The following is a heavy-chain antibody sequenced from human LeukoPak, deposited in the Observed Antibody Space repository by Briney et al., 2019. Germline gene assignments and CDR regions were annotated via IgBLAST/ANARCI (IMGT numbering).Heavy chain of an antibody. CDR3: ARDSPGYLAYDS. CDR2: IKEDGSAT. V-gene: IGHV3-7*04. CDR1: GFTFSTYW. J-gene: IGHJ4*02. D-gene: IGHD1-1*01. Sequence: GGSLRLSCAASGFTFSTYWMTWVRQAPGKGPEWVANIKEDGSATYYVDSVKGRFTISKDNAKKSLYLQMNSLRAEDTAVYYCARDSPGYLAYDSWGQGTLVTVSS.